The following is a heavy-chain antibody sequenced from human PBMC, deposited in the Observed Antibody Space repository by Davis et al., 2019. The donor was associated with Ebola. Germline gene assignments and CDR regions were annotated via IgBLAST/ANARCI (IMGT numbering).Heavy chain of an antibody. CDR2: ISYDGSNK. J-gene: IGHJ4*02. CDR1: GFTFSSYG. D-gene: IGHD3-22*01. Sequence: PGGSLRLSCAASGFTFSSYGMHWVRQAPGKGLEWVAVISYDGSNKYYADSVKGRFTISRDNSKNTLYLQMNSLRAEDTAVYYCATTDYYDSSGYLGYFDYWGQGTLVTVSS. CDR3: ATTDYYDSSGYLGYFDY. V-gene: IGHV3-30*03.